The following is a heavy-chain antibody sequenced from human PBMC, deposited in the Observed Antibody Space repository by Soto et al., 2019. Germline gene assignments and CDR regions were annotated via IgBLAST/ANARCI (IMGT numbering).Heavy chain of an antibody. CDR2: ISGSGGST. J-gene: IGHJ6*02. CDR1: GFTFSSYA. D-gene: IGHD3-10*01. CDR3: AKEGRVLWFGELSSNYYYGMDV. Sequence: GGSLRLSCAASGFTFSSYAMSWVRQAPGKGLEWVSAISGSGGSTYYADSVKGRFTISRDNSKNTPYLQMNSLRAEDTAVYYCAKEGRVLWFGELSSNYYYGMDVWGQGTTVTVSS. V-gene: IGHV3-23*01.